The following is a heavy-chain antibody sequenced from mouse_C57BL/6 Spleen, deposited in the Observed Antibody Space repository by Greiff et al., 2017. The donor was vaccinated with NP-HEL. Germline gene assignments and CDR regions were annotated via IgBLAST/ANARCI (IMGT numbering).Heavy chain of an antibody. CDR3: ARSNAY. Sequence: VQLQQSGPVLVKPGASVKISCKASGYSFTGYYMNWVKQSPEKSLEWIGEINPSTGGTTYNQKFKAKATLTVDKSSSTAYMQLKSLTSEDSGVYYCARSNAYWGQGTPVTVSA. CDR2: INPSTGGT. V-gene: IGHV1-42*01. CDR1: GYSFTGYY. J-gene: IGHJ3*01.